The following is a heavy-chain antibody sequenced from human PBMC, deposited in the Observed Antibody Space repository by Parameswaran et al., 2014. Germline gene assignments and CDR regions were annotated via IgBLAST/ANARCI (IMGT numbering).Heavy chain of an antibody. Sequence: WIRQSPSRGLEWLGRTYYRSKWYNDYAVSVKSRITINPDTSKNQFSLQLNSVTPEDTAVYYCARSKSIAVAGYPGPPAMDVWGQGTTVTVSS. D-gene: IGHD6-19*01. V-gene: IGHV6-1*01. J-gene: IGHJ6*02. CDR3: ARSKSIAVAGYPGPPAMDV. CDR2: TYYRSKWYN.